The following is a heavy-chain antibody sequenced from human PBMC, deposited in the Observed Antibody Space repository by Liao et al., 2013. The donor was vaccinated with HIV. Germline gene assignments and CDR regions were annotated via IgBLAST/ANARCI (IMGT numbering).Heavy chain of an antibody. Sequence: QVQLQESGPGLVKPSQTLSLTCNVSGHSIGSSSYYWSWIRQPAGKGLEWIGRVYTSGSAHYNLSLKRRLSISMDTSTNQFSLKLNSVTAADTAVYYCARVDRYFFDYWGQGTLVTASS. J-gene: IGHJ4*02. D-gene: IGHD3/OR15-3a*01. CDR1: GHSIGSSSYY. V-gene: IGHV4-61*02. CDR3: ARVDRYFFDY. CDR2: VYTSGSA.